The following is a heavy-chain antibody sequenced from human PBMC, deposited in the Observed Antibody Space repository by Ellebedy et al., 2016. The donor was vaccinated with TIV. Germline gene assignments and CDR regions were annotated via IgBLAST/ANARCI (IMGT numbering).Heavy chain of an antibody. V-gene: IGHV4-31*03. CDR3: ARAEREGYCSGGSCSTWFDP. D-gene: IGHD2-15*01. Sequence: SETLSLXCTVSGGSIRRGGYYWSWLRQHPGKGLEWIGYIDYSGSTYYNPSLKSRLKTTVDTSKNQFSLRLSSVTAADTAVYYCARAEREGYCSGGSCSTWFDPWGQGTLVTVSS. CDR2: IDYSGST. J-gene: IGHJ5*02. CDR1: GGSIRRGGYY.